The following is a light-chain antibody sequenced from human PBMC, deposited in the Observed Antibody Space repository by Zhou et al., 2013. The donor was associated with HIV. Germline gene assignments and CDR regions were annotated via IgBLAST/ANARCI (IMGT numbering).Light chain of an antibody. CDR1: QSLVHSEGTTY. CDR3: MQGTHWPWT. CDR2: KVS. Sequence: VVMTQSPLSLPVTLGQPASISCRSSQSLVHSEGTTYLNWFQQRPGQSPRRLIYKVSNRDSGVPDRFSGSGSGTDFTLKISRVEAEDVGIYYCMQGTHWPWTFGQGTKVEIK. V-gene: IGKV2-30*02. J-gene: IGKJ1*01.